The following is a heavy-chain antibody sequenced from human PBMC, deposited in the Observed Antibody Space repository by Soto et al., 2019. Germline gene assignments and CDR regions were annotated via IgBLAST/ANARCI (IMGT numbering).Heavy chain of an antibody. D-gene: IGHD3-22*01. CDR3: ARGPEYYYDSSGYYYFDY. CDR2: IYYSGST. CDR1: GGSISSGDYC. Sequence: SETLSLTCTVSGGSISSGDYCWSWIRQPPGKGLEWIGYIYYSGSTYYNPSLKSRVTISVDTSKNQFSLKLSSVTAADTAVYYCARGPEYYYDSSGYYYFDYWGQGTLVTVSS. J-gene: IGHJ4*02. V-gene: IGHV4-30-4*01.